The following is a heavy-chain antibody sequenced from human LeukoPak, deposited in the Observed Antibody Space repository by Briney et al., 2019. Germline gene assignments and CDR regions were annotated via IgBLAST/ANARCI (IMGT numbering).Heavy chain of an antibody. D-gene: IGHD6-19*01. Sequence: SETLSLTCTVSGDSISSGGHYWSWIRQHPGKGLEWIGYMYYSGNTYYNPSLKSRVTISVDTSKNQFSLRLSSVTAADTAVYYCARGRQWLAPGPDYWGQGTLVTVSS. CDR2: MYYSGNT. V-gene: IGHV4-31*03. CDR1: GDSISSGGHY. J-gene: IGHJ4*02. CDR3: ARGRQWLAPGPDY.